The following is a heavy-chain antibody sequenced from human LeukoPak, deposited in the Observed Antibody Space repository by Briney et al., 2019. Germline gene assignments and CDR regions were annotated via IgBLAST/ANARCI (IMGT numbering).Heavy chain of an antibody. CDR1: GFTFSNYG. CDR2: IYSDGST. Sequence: GGSLRLSCAASGFTFSNYGIHWVRQAPGKKLEWVSDIYSDGSTFYADSVKGRFTISRDNSKNTLYLQMNSLRAEDTAVCHCARYDFILISYFDLWGRGTLVTVSS. CDR3: ARYDFILISYFDL. D-gene: IGHD3-3*01. V-gene: IGHV3-53*01. J-gene: IGHJ2*01.